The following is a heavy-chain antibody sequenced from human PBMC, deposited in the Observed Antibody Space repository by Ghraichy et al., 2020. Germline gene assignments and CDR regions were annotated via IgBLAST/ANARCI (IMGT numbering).Heavy chain of an antibody. D-gene: IGHD2-15*01. CDR1: GFTFREYY. CDR3: ARGGGFHLNSFDS. J-gene: IGHJ5*01. Sequence: GGSLRLSCAASGFTFREYYMTWLRQAPGKGLEWVSYISPNGGNINYADSVRGRFTISRENAKSSLYLQMNSLRAEDTAVYYCARGGGFHLNSFDSWGQGTLVTVPS. V-gene: IGHV3-11*01. CDR2: ISPNGGNI.